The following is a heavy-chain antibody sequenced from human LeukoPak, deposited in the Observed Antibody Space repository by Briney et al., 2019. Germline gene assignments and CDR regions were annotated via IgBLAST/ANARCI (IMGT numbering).Heavy chain of an antibody. Sequence: GGSLRLSCAASGFTFSSHGMHWVRQAPGKGLEWVAFIRSDGTNKYHADSVKGRFAISRDNSKNTLYLQMNSLRPEDTALYYCAKDLPAAYFDYWGQGTLVTVSS. V-gene: IGHV3-30*02. CDR2: IRSDGTNK. J-gene: IGHJ4*02. CDR1: GFTFSSHG. CDR3: AKDLPAAYFDY. D-gene: IGHD2-2*01.